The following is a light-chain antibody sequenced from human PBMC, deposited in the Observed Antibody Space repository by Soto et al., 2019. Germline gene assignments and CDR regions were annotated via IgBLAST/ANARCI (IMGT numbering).Light chain of an antibody. CDR1: QSISSW. Sequence: DIQMTQSPSTLSASVGDRVTITCRASQSISSWLAGYQQKPGQSPKLLIFDASSLKRGVPSRFSGSGSGTEFNLTISSLQPDDFATYYCQKYNSYTRTFGEGTKVEIK. CDR3: QKYNSYTRT. CDR2: DAS. V-gene: IGKV1-5*01. J-gene: IGKJ4*02.